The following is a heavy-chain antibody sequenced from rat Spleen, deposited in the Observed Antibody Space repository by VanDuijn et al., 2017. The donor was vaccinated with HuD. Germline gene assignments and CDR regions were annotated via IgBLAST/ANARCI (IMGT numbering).Heavy chain of an antibody. V-gene: IGHV1-43*01. CDR2: INTGSGVT. CDR1: GYTFTSYY. D-gene: IGHD4-3*01. J-gene: IGHJ4*01. CDR3: ARSGHVMDA. Sequence: QVQLQQSGAELAKPGSSVKISCKASGYTFTSYYIGWIKQTTGQGLDYIGYINTGSGVTNYNERFKGKATLTVDKSSSTAFMQLSSLTPDDSAVFYCARSGHVMDAWGQGASVTVSS.